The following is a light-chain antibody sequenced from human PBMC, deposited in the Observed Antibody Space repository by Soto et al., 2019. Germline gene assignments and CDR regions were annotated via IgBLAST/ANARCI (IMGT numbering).Light chain of an antibody. CDR3: CSYAGSYTSRV. J-gene: IGLJ1*01. CDR1: SSDVGGYNY. Sequence: QSALTQPRSVSGSPGQSVTISCTGTSSDVGGYNYVSWYQQHPGKAPKLMIYDVSKRPSGVPDRFSGSKSGNTASLTISGLQAEDEADYYCCSYAGSYTSRVFGTGTKVTVL. V-gene: IGLV2-11*01. CDR2: DVS.